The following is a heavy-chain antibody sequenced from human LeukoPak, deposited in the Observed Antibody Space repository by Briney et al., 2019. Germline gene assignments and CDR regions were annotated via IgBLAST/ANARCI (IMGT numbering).Heavy chain of an antibody. D-gene: IGHD5-24*01. V-gene: IGHV1-8*01. CDR3: ARASRGGWLQLYYFDY. CDR1: GYTFTSYD. Sequence: GASVKVSCKASGYTFTSYDINWVRQATGQGLEWMGWMNPNSGNTGYAQKFQGRVTMTRNTSISTAYMELSSLRSEDTAVYYCARASRGGWLQLYYFDYWGQGTLVTVSS. CDR2: MNPNSGNT. J-gene: IGHJ4*02.